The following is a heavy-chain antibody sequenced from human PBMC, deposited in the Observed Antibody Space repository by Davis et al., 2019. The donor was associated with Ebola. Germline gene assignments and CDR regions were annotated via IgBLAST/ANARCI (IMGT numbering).Heavy chain of an antibody. Sequence: PGGSLRLSCAASGFTFNRYWMSWVRQAPGKGLQWVANIKEDGSEKYYVDSVKGRFTISRDNAKNSLYLQMNSLSAEDTAVYYCARVSVPAALVPIDYYAMDVWGQGTTVTVSS. V-gene: IGHV3-7*03. CDR2: IKEDGSEK. D-gene: IGHD2-2*01. J-gene: IGHJ6*02. CDR1: GFTFNRYW. CDR3: ARVSVPAALVPIDYYAMDV.